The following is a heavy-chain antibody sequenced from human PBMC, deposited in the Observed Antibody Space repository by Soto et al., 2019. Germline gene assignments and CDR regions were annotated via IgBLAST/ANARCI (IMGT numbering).Heavy chain of an antibody. Sequence: ASVKVSCKASGYTFTSYGISWVRQAPGQGLEGMGWISAYNGNTNYAQKLQGRVTMTTDTSTSTAYMELRSLRSDETAVYSCARDGAFGGSGSYYNYWGQGTLVTVSS. CDR2: ISAYNGNT. V-gene: IGHV1-18*01. CDR1: GYTFTSYG. CDR3: ARDGAFGGSGSYYNY. J-gene: IGHJ4*02. D-gene: IGHD3-10*01.